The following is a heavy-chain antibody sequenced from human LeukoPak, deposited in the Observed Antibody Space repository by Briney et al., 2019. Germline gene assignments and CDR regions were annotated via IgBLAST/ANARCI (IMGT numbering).Heavy chain of an antibody. D-gene: IGHD3-10*01. CDR1: GYTFTSYD. Sequence: SVKVSCKTSGYTFTSYDINWVRQAPGQGLEWMGRIIPIFGTANYAQKFQGRVTITTDESTSTAYMELSSLRSEDTAVYYCAREREEYYYGSGSYYKDLGYFDYWGQGTLVTVSS. J-gene: IGHJ4*02. CDR2: IIPIFGTA. V-gene: IGHV1-69*05. CDR3: AREREEYYYGSGSYYKDLGYFDY.